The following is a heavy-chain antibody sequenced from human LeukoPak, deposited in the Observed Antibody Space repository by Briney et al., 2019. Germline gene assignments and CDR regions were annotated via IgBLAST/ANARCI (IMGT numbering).Heavy chain of an antibody. CDR1: GFTFSSYA. CDR3: TKEGRGYSGYDTGVVTT. CDR2: ISGSGGST. Sequence: GGSLRLSCAASGFTFSSYAMSWVRQAPGKGLEWVSAISGSGGSTYYADSVKGRFTISRDNSKNTLYLQMNSLRAEDTAAYYCTKEGRGYSGYDTGVVTTWGQGTLVTVSS. D-gene: IGHD5-12*01. V-gene: IGHV3-23*01. J-gene: IGHJ5*02.